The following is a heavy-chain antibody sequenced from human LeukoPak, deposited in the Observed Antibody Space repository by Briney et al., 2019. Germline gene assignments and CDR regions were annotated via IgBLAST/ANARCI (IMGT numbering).Heavy chain of an antibody. J-gene: IGHJ4*02. Sequence: ASVKVSCKASGYTFTAYYMHWVRQAPGQGVELMGWINPSSAGTNYAQKFQGRVTMTRDTSLSTAYMELSSLRSDDTATYYCARVVYGSRLFDSWGQGTLVTVSS. CDR3: ARVVYGSRLFDS. D-gene: IGHD6-13*01. CDR2: INPSSAGT. V-gene: IGHV1-2*02. CDR1: GYTFTAYY.